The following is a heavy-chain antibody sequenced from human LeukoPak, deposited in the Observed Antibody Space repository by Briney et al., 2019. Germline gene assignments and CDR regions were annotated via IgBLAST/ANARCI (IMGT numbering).Heavy chain of an antibody. J-gene: IGHJ5*02. CDR2: IYHNGST. CDR1: GYSISSGYY. V-gene: IGHV4-38-2*02. D-gene: IGHD3-3*01. CDR3: ARDLIRITIFGVVITNWFDP. Sequence: SETLSLTCAVSGYSISSGYYWGWIRQPPGKGLEWIGSIYHNGSTYYNPSLKSRVTISVDTSKNQFSLKLSSVTAADTAVYYCARDLIRITIFGVVITNWFDPWGQGTLVTVSS.